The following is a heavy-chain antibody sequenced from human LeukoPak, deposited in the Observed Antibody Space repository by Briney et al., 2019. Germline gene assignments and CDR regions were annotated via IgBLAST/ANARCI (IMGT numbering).Heavy chain of an antibody. CDR3: AKDRTKYSSGWFPLDWFDP. CDR1: GFTFSSYA. Sequence: GGSLRPSCAASGFTFSSYAMSWVRQAPGKGLEWVSAISGSGGSTYYADSVKGRFTISRDNSKNTLYLQMNSLRAEDTAVYYCAKDRTKYSSGWFPLDWFDPWGQGTLVTVSS. V-gene: IGHV3-23*01. CDR2: ISGSGGST. J-gene: IGHJ5*02. D-gene: IGHD6-19*01.